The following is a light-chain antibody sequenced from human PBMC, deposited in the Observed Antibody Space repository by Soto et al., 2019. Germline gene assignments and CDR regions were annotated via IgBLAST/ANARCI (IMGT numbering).Light chain of an antibody. V-gene: IGLV1-44*01. CDR1: NSNIGSNS. CDR3: EAWDDSLKAVI. J-gene: IGLJ2*01. CDR2: TNN. Sequence: QSVLTQPPSVSGTPGQRVTISCSGSNSNIGSNSVNWYQHVPGTAPKLLIYTNNLRPSGIPDRFSGSRSGTSASLDITDLQSEDETEYYCEAWDDSLKAVIFGGGTKLTVL.